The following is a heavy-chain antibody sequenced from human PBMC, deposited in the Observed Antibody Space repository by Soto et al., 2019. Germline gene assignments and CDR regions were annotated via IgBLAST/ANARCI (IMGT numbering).Heavy chain of an antibody. CDR2: ISISTGDT. CDR3: AGDGPGRPYGMDV. J-gene: IGHJ6*02. CDR1: GYTFSTYL. V-gene: IGHV1-18*01. Sequence: QVQLVQSGAEVKKPGASVTVSCKASGYTFSTYLIAWVRQAPGQGLEWMGWISISTGDTDYAQNLQGRVTLTTDKSSSTAYMELRSLRPDDTALYYCAGDGPGRPYGMDVWGQGTPVIVSS. D-gene: IGHD6-6*01.